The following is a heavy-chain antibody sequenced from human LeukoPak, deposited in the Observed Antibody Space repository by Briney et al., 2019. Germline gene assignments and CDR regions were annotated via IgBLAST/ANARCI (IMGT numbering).Heavy chain of an antibody. CDR1: GFTFSSYA. V-gene: IGHV3-30*04. CDR3: ARDRAYYYDSSGYAFDY. CDR2: ISYDGSNK. J-gene: IGHJ4*02. Sequence: PGRSLRLSCAASGFTFSSYAMHWVRQAPGKGLEWVAVISYDGSNKYYADSVKGRFTISRDNSKNTLYLQMNSLRAEDTAVYYCARDRAYYYDSSGYAFDYWGQGTLVTVSS. D-gene: IGHD3-22*01.